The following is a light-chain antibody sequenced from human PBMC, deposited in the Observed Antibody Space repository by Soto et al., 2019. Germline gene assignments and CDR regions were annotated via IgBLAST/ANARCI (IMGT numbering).Light chain of an antibody. V-gene: IGKV3-15*01. CDR3: QQYTKWWT. J-gene: IGKJ1*01. Sequence: EIVMTQSPATLSVSPGEGVTLSCRASQGVGRNFAWYQQKPGQAPRLLIYAASTRATGIPARFSGSRSGTEFTLTISSLQSEDFAVYYCQQYTKWWTFGQGTKVEIK. CDR1: QGVGRN. CDR2: AAS.